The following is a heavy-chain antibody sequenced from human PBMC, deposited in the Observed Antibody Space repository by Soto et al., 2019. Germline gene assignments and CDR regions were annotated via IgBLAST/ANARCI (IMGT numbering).Heavy chain of an antibody. V-gene: IGHV4-59*01. D-gene: IGHD4-17*01. Sequence: SETLSLTCTVSGASLSTSYWSWIRLPPGKGLEWIGYIYSSGTPKYNPSLKSQVAISIATSKSQFSLKLSSVTAADTAIYYCGRDLGGAYGAFDHWGQGTLVTVSS. CDR1: GASLSTSY. CDR3: GRDLGGAYGAFDH. J-gene: IGHJ4*02. CDR2: IYSSGTP.